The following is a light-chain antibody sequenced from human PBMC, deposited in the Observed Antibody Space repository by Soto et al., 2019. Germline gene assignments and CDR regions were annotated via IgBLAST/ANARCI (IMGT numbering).Light chain of an antibody. J-gene: IGKJ2*01. CDR2: GAS. Sequence: EIVMTQSPATLSVSPGERATLSCRASQSVSSSLAWYQQKPGQAPRLLIYGASTRATGIPARFSGSGSGTEFTLTVSSRQSEDFAGYYCQQSNNCPPYTFGQGTKLEIK. CDR1: QSVSSS. CDR3: QQSNNCPPYT. V-gene: IGKV3-15*01.